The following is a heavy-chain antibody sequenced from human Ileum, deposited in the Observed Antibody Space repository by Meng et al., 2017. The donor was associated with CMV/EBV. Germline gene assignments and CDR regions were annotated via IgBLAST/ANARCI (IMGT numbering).Heavy chain of an antibody. D-gene: IGHD2-2*01. CDR2: VYHSGFT. V-gene: IGHV4-61*03. CDR1: GGSVSSGSYY. Sequence: SETLSLTCTVSGGSVSSGSYYWSWIRQPPGKGLEWIGEVYHSGFTNYNQSFKTRSTISVDTAKNHFSLRLDSVTAADTAVYYCARLRGEGTSYVWGPGTVVTVSS. J-gene: IGHJ3*01. CDR3: ARLRGEGTSYV.